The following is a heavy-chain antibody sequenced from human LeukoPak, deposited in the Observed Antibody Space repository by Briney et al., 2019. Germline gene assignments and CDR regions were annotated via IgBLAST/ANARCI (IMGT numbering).Heavy chain of an antibody. CDR3: AAVIRGTGYFDS. V-gene: IGHV1-69*13. CDR2: VIPILDTT. J-gene: IGHJ4*02. CDR1: GYTFTSYD. Sequence: SVRVSCKASGYTFTSYDINWVRQATGQGLDWMGDVIPILDTTHYAQKFQGRITITADESTSTCYMEMSSLRSEDTAVYFCAAVIRGTGYFDSWGQGTLVTVSS. D-gene: IGHD2-21*01.